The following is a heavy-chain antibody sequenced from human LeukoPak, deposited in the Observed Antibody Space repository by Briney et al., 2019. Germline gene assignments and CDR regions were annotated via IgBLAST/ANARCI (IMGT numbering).Heavy chain of an antibody. CDR3: ATYALLWFGETITEMTSLDH. CDR2: IYPGDSDT. Sequence: GESLKIPCKGSGCSFTSFWIGWVGQMPGKGLEGMGIIYPGDSDTRYSPCFQGQVTISIDKPISTAHLQWSSLKASDTAMYYWATYALLWFGETITEMTSLDHWGQGTLVTVPS. V-gene: IGHV5-51*01. J-gene: IGHJ4*02. D-gene: IGHD3-10*01. CDR1: GCSFTSFW.